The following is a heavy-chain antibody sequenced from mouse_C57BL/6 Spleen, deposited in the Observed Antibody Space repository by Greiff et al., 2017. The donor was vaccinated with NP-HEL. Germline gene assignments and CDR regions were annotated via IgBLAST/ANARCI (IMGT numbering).Heavy chain of an antibody. Sequence: QVQLQQPGTELVKPGASGYTFTSYWMHWVKQRPGQGLEWIGNINPSNGGTNYNEKFKSKATLTVDKSSSTAYMQLSSLTSEDSAVYYCARTTVVPSMDYWGQGTSVTVSS. CDR3: ARTTVVPSMDY. V-gene: IGHV1-53*01. J-gene: IGHJ4*01. D-gene: IGHD1-1*01. CDR2: INPSNGGT. CDR1: GYTFTSYW.